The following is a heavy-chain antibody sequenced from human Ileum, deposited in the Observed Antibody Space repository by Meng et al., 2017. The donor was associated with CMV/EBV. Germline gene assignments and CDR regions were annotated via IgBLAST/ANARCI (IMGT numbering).Heavy chain of an antibody. D-gene: IGHD3-3*01. J-gene: IGHJ4*02. Sequence: FNFSSYWMHWVRQAPGKGLVWVSRINSDGSSTSYADSVKGRFTISRDNAKNTLYLQMNSLRAEDTAVYYCARGTYYDFWSGYAHPDYWGQGTLVTVSS. V-gene: IGHV3-74*01. CDR1: FNFSSYW. CDR3: ARGTYYDFWSGYAHPDY. CDR2: INSDGSST.